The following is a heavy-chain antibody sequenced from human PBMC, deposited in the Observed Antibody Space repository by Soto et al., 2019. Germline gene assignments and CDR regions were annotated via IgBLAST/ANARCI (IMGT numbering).Heavy chain of an antibody. CDR2: IIPVSGIS. V-gene: IGHV1-69*01. Sequence: QVQLVQSGNEVKKPGSSVKVSCKASGGTFNKFAISWVRLAPGQGLEWMGGIIPVSGISTYARRFQGRVTFTADESTTTAYMELRSLRSEDTAEYYCARGGADLLATGTFFDAWGQGSLVTVSS. CDR3: ARGGADLLATGTFFDA. D-gene: IGHD3-10*01. J-gene: IGHJ4*02. CDR1: GGTFNKFA.